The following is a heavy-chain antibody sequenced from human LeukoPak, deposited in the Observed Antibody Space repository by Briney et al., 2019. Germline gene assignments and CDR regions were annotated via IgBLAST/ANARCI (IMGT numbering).Heavy chain of an antibody. Sequence: SETLSLTCTVSGGSISSYYWCWIRQPPGKGLEWIGYIYYSGSTNYNPSLKSRVTISVDTSKNQFSLKLSSVTAADTAVYYCARGQYYYDSSGYHYWGQGTLVTVSS. CDR2: IYYSGST. CDR3: ARGQYYYDSSGYHY. J-gene: IGHJ4*02. CDR1: GGSISSYY. D-gene: IGHD3-22*01. V-gene: IGHV4-59*01.